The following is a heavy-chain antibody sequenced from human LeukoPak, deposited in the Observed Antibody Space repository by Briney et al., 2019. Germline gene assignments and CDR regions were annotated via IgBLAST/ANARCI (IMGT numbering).Heavy chain of an antibody. Sequence: SETLSLTCTVSGGSISSYYWSWLRQPPGKGLEWIGYIYYSGSTNYNPSLKSRVTISVDTSKNQFSLKLSSVTAADTAVYYCARGGIGIAAAGTPLASYYYYYYGMDVWGQGTTVTVSS. CDR2: IYYSGST. CDR3: ARGGIGIAAAGTPLASYYYYYYGMDV. D-gene: IGHD6-13*01. J-gene: IGHJ6*02. V-gene: IGHV4-59*01. CDR1: GGSISSYY.